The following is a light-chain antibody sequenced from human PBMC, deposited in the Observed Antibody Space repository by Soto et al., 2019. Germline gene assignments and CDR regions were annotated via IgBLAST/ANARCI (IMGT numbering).Light chain of an antibody. CDR1: SSDVGYYNF. CDR2: EVS. CDR3: SSYTTTSTLV. V-gene: IGLV2-14*01. Sequence: QSALTQPASVSGSPGQSITISCTGSSSDVGYYNFVSWYQQVPGKAPKLLISEVSNRPSGVSNRFSGSKSGNTASLTISGLQAEDEADYYCSSYTTTSTLVFGGGTQLTVL. J-gene: IGLJ3*02.